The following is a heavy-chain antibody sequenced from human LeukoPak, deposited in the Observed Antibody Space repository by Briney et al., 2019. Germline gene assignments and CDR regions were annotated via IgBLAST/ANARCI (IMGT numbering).Heavy chain of an antibody. CDR3: ARYVGGTYYWIDY. J-gene: IGHJ4*02. Sequence: PSETLSLTCTVSGGSISTYYWTWVRQPPGKGLERIGYIYSGGDTNYNPSLKSRVTISVDTSKNQFSLKLTSVTAADAAVYYCARYVGGTYYWIDYWGQGTLVTVSS. CDR1: GGSISTYY. CDR2: IYSGGDT. D-gene: IGHD1-26*01. V-gene: IGHV4-59*08.